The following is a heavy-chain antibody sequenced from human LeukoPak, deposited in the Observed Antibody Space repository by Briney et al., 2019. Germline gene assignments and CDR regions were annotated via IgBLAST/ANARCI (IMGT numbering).Heavy chain of an antibody. J-gene: IGHJ4*02. CDR1: GASISTSGYY. CDR3: ARGPGGGSLSESLLGY. Sequence: SQTLSLTCTVSGASISTSGYYWGWIRPPPGKGLEWIGTIYHSGGTYYHPSLKSRVTISVDTSKNQFSLKLTSVTAADTAVYYCARGPGGGSLSESLLGYWGQGTLVTVSS. D-gene: IGHD2-15*01. V-gene: IGHV4-39*01. CDR2: IYHSGGT.